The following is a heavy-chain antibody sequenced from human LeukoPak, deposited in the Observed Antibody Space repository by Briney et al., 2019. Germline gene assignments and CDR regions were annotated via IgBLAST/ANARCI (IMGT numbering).Heavy chain of an antibody. D-gene: IGHD3-3*01. V-gene: IGHV4-34*01. CDR2: INHSGST. CDR3: ARAPLYYYDFWSGPDY. CDR1: GGSFSGYY. J-gene: IGHJ4*02. Sequence: PSETLSLTCAVYGGSFSGYYWSWIRQPPWKGLEWIGEINHSGSTNYNPSLKSRVTISVDTSKNQFSLKLISVTGADPAVYYCARAPLYYYDFWSGPDYWGQGTLVTVSS.